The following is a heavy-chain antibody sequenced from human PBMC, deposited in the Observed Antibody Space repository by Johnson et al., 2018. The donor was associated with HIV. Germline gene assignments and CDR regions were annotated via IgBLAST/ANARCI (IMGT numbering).Heavy chain of an antibody. D-gene: IGHD2-8*02. CDR3: ARDHCTGGVCDGLQACDI. J-gene: IGHJ3*02. V-gene: IGHV3-30*04. CDR2: ISYDGSNK. Sequence: QVQLVESGGGVVQPGRSLRLSCAASGFTFSSYAMHWVRQAPGKGLEWVACISYDGSNKYYADSVKGRFTISRDNSKNSLYLQMNSLRAEDTALYYCARDHCTGGVCDGLQACDIWGQGTMVTVSS. CDR1: GFTFSSYA.